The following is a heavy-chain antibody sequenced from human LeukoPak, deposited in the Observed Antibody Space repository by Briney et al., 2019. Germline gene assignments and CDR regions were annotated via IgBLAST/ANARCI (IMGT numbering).Heavy chain of an antibody. Sequence: PSETLSLTCAVYGGSFSGYYWSWIRQPPGKGLEWVSYISSSGSTIYDADSVKGRFTISRDNAKNSLYLQMNSLRAEDTAVYYCARGPQRTGRPVINDYWGQGTLVTVSS. D-gene: IGHD6-25*01. CDR1: GGSFSGYY. CDR2: ISSSGSTI. CDR3: ARGPQRTGRPVINDY. V-gene: IGHV3-11*01. J-gene: IGHJ4*02.